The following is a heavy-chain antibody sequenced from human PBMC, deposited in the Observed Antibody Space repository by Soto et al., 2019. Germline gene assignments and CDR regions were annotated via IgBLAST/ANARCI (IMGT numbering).Heavy chain of an antibody. CDR3: GRDVLYSTSGDRRFDP. CDR1: GYTFNSYG. D-gene: IGHD6-6*01. CDR2: LNTYNGNT. J-gene: IGHJ5*02. Sequence: ASVKVSCKASGYTFNSYGISWVRQAPGQGLEWMGWLNTYNGNTNYAQKFQGRVSMTTDTSTSTAYLELRSLGSDDTAVYYCGRDVLYSTSGDRRFDPWGQGTLVTVSS. V-gene: IGHV1-18*01.